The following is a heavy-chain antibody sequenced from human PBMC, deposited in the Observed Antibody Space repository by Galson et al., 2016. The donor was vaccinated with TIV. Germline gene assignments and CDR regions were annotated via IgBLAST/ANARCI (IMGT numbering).Heavy chain of an antibody. Sequence: SETLSLTCTVSGGSISSSSYYWGWIRQPPGKGLEWIGSISYSGSTYYNPSLKSRVTISVDTSKNQFSLKLSSVTAADTAVYYCARTQGCSSTSCYMLYYYYYGMDVWGQGTTVTVSS. V-gene: IGHV4-39*01. CDR2: ISYSGST. J-gene: IGHJ6*02. D-gene: IGHD2-2*02. CDR3: ARTQGCSSTSCYMLYYYYYGMDV. CDR1: GGSISSSSYY.